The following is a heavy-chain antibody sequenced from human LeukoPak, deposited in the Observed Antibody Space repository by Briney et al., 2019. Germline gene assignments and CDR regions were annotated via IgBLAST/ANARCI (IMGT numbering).Heavy chain of an antibody. CDR1: GGSISSGGYS. J-gene: IGHJ4*02. CDR3: ASLYYYDSSGYYRELDY. Sequence: SQTLSLTCAVSGGSISSGGYSWSWIRQPPGKGLEWIGYIYHSGSTYYNPSLKSRVTISVDRSKNLFSLKLSSVTAADTAVYYCASLYYYDSSGYYRELDYWGQGTLVTVSS. V-gene: IGHV4-30-2*01. D-gene: IGHD3-22*01. CDR2: IYHSGST.